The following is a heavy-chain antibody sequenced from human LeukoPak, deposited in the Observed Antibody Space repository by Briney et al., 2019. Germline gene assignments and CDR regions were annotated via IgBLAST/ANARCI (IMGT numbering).Heavy chain of an antibody. D-gene: IGHD1-26*01. V-gene: IGHV3-21*01. Sequence: GGSLRLSCAASGFNFATHAMTWVRQAPGKGLEWVSSISSSSTYIYYADSVKGRVTISRDNAKNSLYLQMNSLRAEDTSMYYCARDEGGSYPDGLFDYWGQGALVTVSS. CDR2: ISSSSTYI. CDR3: ARDEGGSYPDGLFDY. CDR1: GFNFATHA. J-gene: IGHJ4*02.